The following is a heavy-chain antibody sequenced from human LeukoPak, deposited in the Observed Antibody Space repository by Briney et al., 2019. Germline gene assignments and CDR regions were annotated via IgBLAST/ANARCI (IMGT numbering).Heavy chain of an antibody. CDR1: GYTFTSYG. CDR2: ISAYNGNT. J-gene: IGHJ4*02. CDR3: ARGVSKLWFVY. Sequence: ASVTVSFKASGYTFTSYGISWVRQAPGQGLEWMGWISAYNGNTNYAQKLQGRVTMTTDTSTSTTYMELRSLRSDDTAVYYCARGVSKLWFVYWGQGTLVTVSS. V-gene: IGHV1-18*01. D-gene: IGHD3-10*01.